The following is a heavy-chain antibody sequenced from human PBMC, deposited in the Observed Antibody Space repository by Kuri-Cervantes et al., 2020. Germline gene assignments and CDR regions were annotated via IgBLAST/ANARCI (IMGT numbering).Heavy chain of an antibody. CDR1: GGSVSSGSYY. J-gene: IGHJ4*02. CDR3: ARGDSGYDLPPDC. Sequence: SETLSLTCTVSGGSVSSGSYYWSWIRQPPGKGLEWIGYIYYSGSTNYNPSLKSRVTISVDTSKNQFSLKLSSVTAADTAVYYCARGDSGYDLPPDCWGQGTLVTVSS. D-gene: IGHD5-12*01. V-gene: IGHV4-61*01. CDR2: IYYSGST.